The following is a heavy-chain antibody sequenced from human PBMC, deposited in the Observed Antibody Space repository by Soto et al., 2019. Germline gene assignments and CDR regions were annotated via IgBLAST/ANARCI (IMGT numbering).Heavy chain of an antibody. Sequence: SVKVSCKASGYTFTGYYMHWVRQAPGQGLEWMGWINPNSGGTNYAQKFQGWVTMTRDTSISTAYMELSRLRSDDTAVYYCARGSPEFLSGYSDYYYYMDVWGKGTTVTVSS. CDR3: ARGSPEFLSGYSDYYYYMDV. CDR1: GYTFTGYY. D-gene: IGHD3-3*01. CDR2: INPNSGGT. V-gene: IGHV1-2*04. J-gene: IGHJ6*03.